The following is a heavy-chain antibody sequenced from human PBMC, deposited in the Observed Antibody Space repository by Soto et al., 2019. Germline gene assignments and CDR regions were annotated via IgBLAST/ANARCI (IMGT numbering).Heavy chain of an antibody. J-gene: IGHJ6*02. CDR1: GYTFTSYY. D-gene: IGHD3-3*01. V-gene: IGHV1-46*01. CDR3: ARGGDNVLRFLEWSLASYYYYGMDV. Sequence: ASVKVSCKASGYTFTSYYMHWVRQAPGQGLEWMGIINPSGGSTSYAQKFQGRVTMTRDTSTSTVYMEPSSLRSEDTAVYYCARGGDNVLRFLEWSLASYYYYGMDVWGQGTTVTVSS. CDR2: INPSGGST.